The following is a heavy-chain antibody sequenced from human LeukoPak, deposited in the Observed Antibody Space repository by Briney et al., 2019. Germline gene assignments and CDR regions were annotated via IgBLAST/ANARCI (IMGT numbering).Heavy chain of an antibody. CDR3: AKDPSDLGGSGSNNYFDC. D-gene: IGHD3-10*01. CDR2: ISGSGSST. CDR1: GFTFSSYA. V-gene: IGHV3-23*01. J-gene: IGHJ4*02. Sequence: GGSLRLSCAGSGFTFSSYAMSWVRQAPGKGLEWVSGISGSGSSTHYADSVKGRFTISRDNSKSTLYLQMNSLRAEDTAVYYCAKDPSDLGGSGSNNYFDCWGQGTLVTVSS.